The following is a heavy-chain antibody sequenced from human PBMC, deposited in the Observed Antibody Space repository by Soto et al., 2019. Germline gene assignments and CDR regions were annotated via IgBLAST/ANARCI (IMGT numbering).Heavy chain of an antibody. CDR3: SCITMMSGAIDI. CDR1: GFTFSDHY. D-gene: IGHD3-22*01. J-gene: IGHJ3*02. Sequence: GGSLRLSCAASGFTFSDHYVDWVRQAPGKGLEWVGRPRSKANSNTTEYAASVKGRFTISRDDSKNSLYLQMNSLKTEDTAMYYCSCITMMSGAIDIWGQGTMVTVSS. CDR2: PRSKANSNTT. V-gene: IGHV3-72*01.